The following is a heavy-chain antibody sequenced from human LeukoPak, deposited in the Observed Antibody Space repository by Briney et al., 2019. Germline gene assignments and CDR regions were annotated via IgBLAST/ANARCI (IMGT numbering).Heavy chain of an antibody. CDR2: INTDGSST. CDR1: GFTFSSYW. J-gene: IGHJ4*02. CDR3: ATKQWLAPPPDS. Sequence: GGSLRLSCAASGFTFSSYWLHWVRQAPGKGLVWVSRINTDGSSTTYADSVKGRFTVSRDNADNTMFLQMNSVRDEDTAVYYCATKQWLAPPPDSWGQGTPVTVSS. V-gene: IGHV3-74*01. D-gene: IGHD6-19*01.